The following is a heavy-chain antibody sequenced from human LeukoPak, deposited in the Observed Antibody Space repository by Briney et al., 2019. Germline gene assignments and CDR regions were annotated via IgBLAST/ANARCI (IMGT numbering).Heavy chain of an antibody. CDR1: GFTFSDYY. V-gene: IGHV3-11*01. J-gene: IGHJ6*02. Sequence: GGSLRLSCAASGFTFSDYYMSWIRQAPGKGLEWVSYISSSGSTIYYADSVKGRFAISRDNAKNSLYLQMNSLRAEDTAVYYCARDTVVVPAATYYYYYYGMDAWGQGTTVTVSS. D-gene: IGHD2-2*01. CDR3: ARDTVVVPAATYYYYYYGMDA. CDR2: ISSSGSTI.